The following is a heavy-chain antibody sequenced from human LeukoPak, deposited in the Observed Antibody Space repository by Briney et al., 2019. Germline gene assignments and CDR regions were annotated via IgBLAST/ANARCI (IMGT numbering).Heavy chain of an antibody. CDR2: INPSGGST. Sequence: ASVKVSCKASGYTFTSYYMHWVRQAPGQGLEWMGIINPSGGSTSYAQKFQGRVTMTRDTSTSTVYMELSSLRSEDTAVYYCARVDTAMVTPYYYYYGMDVWGQGTTVTVSS. CDR3: ARVDTAMVTPYYYYYGMDV. CDR1: GYTFTSYY. J-gene: IGHJ6*02. V-gene: IGHV1-46*01. D-gene: IGHD5-18*01.